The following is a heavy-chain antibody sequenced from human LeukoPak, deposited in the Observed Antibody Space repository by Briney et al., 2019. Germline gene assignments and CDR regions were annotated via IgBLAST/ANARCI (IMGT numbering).Heavy chain of an antibody. CDR1: GFTFSSYW. J-gene: IGHJ4*02. Sequence: GGSLRLSCAASGFTFSSYWMSWVRQAPGKGLEWVANIKEDGSKKSYVDSLKGRFTISRDNAKNSLYLQMDSLRAEDTAVYYCALGGWDYARQSSSDFDYWGQGTLVTVSS. D-gene: IGHD4-17*01. V-gene: IGHV3-7*01. CDR2: IKEDGSKK. CDR3: ALGGWDYARQSSSDFDY.